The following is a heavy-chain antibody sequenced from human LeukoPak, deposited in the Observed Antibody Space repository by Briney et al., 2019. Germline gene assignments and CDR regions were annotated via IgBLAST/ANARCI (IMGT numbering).Heavy chain of an antibody. V-gene: IGHV3-23*01. CDR1: GFTFSRYS. J-gene: IGHJ4*02. CDR3: AKDAWLRPYDY. Sequence: TGGSLRLSCAASGFTFSRYSMNWVRQAPGKGLEWVSAISGSGGSTYYADSVKGRFTISRDNSKNTLYLQMNSLRAEDTAVYYCAKDAWLRPYDYWGQGTLVTVSS. CDR2: ISGSGGST. D-gene: IGHD5-12*01.